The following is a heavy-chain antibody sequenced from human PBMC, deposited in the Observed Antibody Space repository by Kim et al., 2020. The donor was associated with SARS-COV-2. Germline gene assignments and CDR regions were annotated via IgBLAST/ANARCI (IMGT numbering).Heavy chain of an antibody. Sequence: HSAGSVKGRFLISRDDSKNALYLRLNNLRAEDTALYYCAKDLWNYSAMDVWGQGTTVTVSS. V-gene: IGHV3-23*01. D-gene: IGHD2-21*01. J-gene: IGHJ6*02. CDR3: AKDLWNYSAMDV.